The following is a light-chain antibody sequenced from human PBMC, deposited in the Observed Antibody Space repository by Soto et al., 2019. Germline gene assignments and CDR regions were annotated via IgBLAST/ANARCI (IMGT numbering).Light chain of an antibody. CDR2: TVS. Sequence: DIVMTQTPLFLPVTPGEPASISCRSSQSLLDSNDGNTYLDWYLQKPGQSPQLLIYTVSYRASGVPDRFSGSGSGTDLTGKISRVEAEDVGFEYCLQRSLAPYTFGQGTKLDFK. J-gene: IGKJ2*01. V-gene: IGKV2-40*01. CDR3: LQRSLAPYT. CDR1: QSLLDSNDGNTY.